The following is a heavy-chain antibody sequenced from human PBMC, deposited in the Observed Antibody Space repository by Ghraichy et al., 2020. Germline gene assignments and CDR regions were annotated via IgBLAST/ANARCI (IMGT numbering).Heavy chain of an antibody. Sequence: ASVKVSCKASGHTFTAPYVQWVRQAPGQVLEWVGWINPNSGGTHCAQGFQGRVTMTRDTSIGTVYMELTRLRSDDTAVYYCARDGGTIHYGMDVWGQGTTVTVSS. CDR2: INPNSGGT. CDR3: ARDGGTIHYGMDV. CDR1: GHTFTAPY. J-gene: IGHJ6*02. V-gene: IGHV1-2*02. D-gene: IGHD1-26*01.